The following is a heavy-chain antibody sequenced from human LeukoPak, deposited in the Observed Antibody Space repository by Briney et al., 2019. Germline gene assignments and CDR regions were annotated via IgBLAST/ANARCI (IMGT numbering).Heavy chain of an antibody. Sequence: GRSLRLSCAASGFTFSSYAMHWVRQAPGKGLEWVAVISYDGRNKYYADSVKGRFTISRDNSKNTLYLQMNSLRAEDTAIYYCSKDRTTSGGAEGYWGQGTLVTVSA. CDR1: GFTFSSYA. J-gene: IGHJ4*02. CDR2: ISYDGRNK. CDR3: SKDRTTSGGAEGY. D-gene: IGHD3-10*01. V-gene: IGHV3-30*04.